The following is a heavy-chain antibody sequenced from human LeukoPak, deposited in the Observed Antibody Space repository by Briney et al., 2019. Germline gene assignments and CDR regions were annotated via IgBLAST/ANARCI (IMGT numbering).Heavy chain of an antibody. V-gene: IGHV4-34*01. D-gene: IGHD6-6*01. J-gene: IGHJ6*03. Sequence: PSETLSLTCAVYGGSFSGYYWSWIRQPPGKGLEWIGEINHSGSTNYNPSLKSRVTISVDTSKNQFSLKLSSVTAADTAVYYCAGGRSSSSSLESYYYMDVWGKGTTVTVSS. CDR1: GGSFSGYY. CDR3: AGGRSSSSSLESYYYMDV. CDR2: INHSGST.